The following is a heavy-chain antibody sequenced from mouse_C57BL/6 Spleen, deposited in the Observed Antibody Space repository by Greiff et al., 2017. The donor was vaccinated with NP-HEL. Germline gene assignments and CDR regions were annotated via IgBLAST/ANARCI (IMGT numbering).Heavy chain of an antibody. V-gene: IGHV1-52*01. CDR2: IDPSDSET. D-gene: IGHD2-5*01. Sequence: VQLQQPGAELVRPGSSVKLSCKASGYTFTSYWMHWVKQRPIQGLEWIGNIDPSDSETHYNQKFKDKATLTVDKSSSTAYMQLSSLTSADSAVYYCERDYSNYDRFAYWGQGTLVTVSA. CDR1: GYTFTSYW. J-gene: IGHJ3*01. CDR3: ERDYSNYDRFAY.